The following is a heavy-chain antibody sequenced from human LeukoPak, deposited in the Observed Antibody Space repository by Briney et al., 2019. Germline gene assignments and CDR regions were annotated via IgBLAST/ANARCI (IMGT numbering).Heavy chain of an antibody. V-gene: IGHV3-30-3*02. Sequence: TGGSLRLSCAASGFTFSSYAMHWVRQTPGKGLEWVVVMSSDGSKKYYADSVKGRFTISRDNSKNTLYLQMNSLRAEDTAVYYCAKKFRGTTVISGDYFDYWGQGTLVTVSS. CDR3: AKKFRGTTVISGDYFDY. D-gene: IGHD4-17*01. CDR1: GFTFSSYA. CDR2: MSSDGSKK. J-gene: IGHJ4*02.